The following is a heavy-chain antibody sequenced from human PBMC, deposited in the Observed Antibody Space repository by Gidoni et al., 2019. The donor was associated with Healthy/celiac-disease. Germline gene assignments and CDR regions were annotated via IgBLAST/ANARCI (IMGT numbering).Heavy chain of an antibody. J-gene: IGHJ4*02. Sequence: QVQLQQWGAGLLKRSETLSLTCAVEGGSFSGYYWSWIRQPPGKGLEWIGEINHSGSTNYNPSLKSRVTISVDTSKNQFSLKLSSVTAADTAVYYCARATVTGLSAYWGQGTLVTVSS. CDR3: ARATVTGLSAY. V-gene: IGHV4-34*01. CDR1: GGSFSGYY. D-gene: IGHD4-17*01. CDR2: INHSGST.